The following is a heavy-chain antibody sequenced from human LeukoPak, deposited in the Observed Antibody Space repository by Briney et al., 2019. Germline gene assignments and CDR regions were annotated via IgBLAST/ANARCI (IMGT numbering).Heavy chain of an antibody. CDR1: GYSISSGYY. D-gene: IGHD4-11*01. CDR3: ARDDYSNYGHY. V-gene: IGHV4-38-2*02. CDR2: IYHSGT. Sequence: SETLSLTCAVSGYSISSGYYWAWIRQPPGKELEWIGSIYHSGTYYNPSLNSRVTISIDTSKNQFSLRLSSVTAADTAVYYCARDDYSNYGHYWGQGKLVTVSS. J-gene: IGHJ4*02.